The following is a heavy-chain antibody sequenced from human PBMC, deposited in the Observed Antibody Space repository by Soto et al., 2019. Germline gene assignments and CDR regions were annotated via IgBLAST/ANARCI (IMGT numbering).Heavy chain of an antibody. CDR3: ATRTVTTSPPRY. V-gene: IGHV4-34*01. CDR2: INHSGST. J-gene: IGHJ4*02. D-gene: IGHD4-17*01. CDR1: GGSFSGYY. Sequence: PSETLSLTCAVYGGSFSGYYWSWIRQPPGKGLEWIGEINHSGSTNYNPSLKSRVTISVDTSKNQFSLKLSSVTAADTAVYYCATRTVTTSPPRYWGQGTRVTVS.